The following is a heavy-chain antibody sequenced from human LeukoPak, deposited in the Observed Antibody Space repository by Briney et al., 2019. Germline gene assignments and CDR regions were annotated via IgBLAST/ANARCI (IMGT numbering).Heavy chain of an antibody. CDR2: MSSSGSTI. Sequence: GWSLILSSATSGFTFSDYYMSWICQAPGTGLEWVSYMSSSGSTIYYADSVKGRFTISRDNAKNSLYLQMNSLRAEDTAAYYCARLPRIAAAGLDYWGQGTLVTVSS. V-gene: IGHV3-11*04. CDR1: GFTFSDYY. D-gene: IGHD6-13*01. CDR3: ARLPRIAAAGLDY. J-gene: IGHJ4*02.